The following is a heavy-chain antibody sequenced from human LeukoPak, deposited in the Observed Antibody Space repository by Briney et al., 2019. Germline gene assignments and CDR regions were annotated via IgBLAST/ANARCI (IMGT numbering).Heavy chain of an antibody. D-gene: IGHD1/OR15-1a*01. CDR3: ATRGVGTTYY. J-gene: IGHJ4*02. CDR1: GFIFSSYA. Sequence: GGSLRLSCAASGFIFSSYAMSWVRQAPGKGLEWVSAIGGGITNTFYAASVEGRFTLSRDNSKNTLFLQMNSLRAEDTAVYFCATRGVGTTYYWGQGTLVTVSS. V-gene: IGHV3-23*01. CDR2: IGGGITNT.